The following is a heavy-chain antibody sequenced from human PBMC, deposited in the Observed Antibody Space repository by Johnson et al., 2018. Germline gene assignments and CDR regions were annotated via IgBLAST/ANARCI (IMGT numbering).Heavy chain of an antibody. D-gene: IGHD1-14*01. J-gene: IGHJ6*02. CDR1: RITFSDFW. CDR2: VNQGGSET. Sequence: VQLVESGGGSVQPRGSLRLCCAASRITFSDFWMSWVRQAPGKGLEWVASVNQGGSETYYVDTVRGRVTISRDNAKNSLFLQMNSLRVEDTAVYDCVRGHHAFEVWGQGTTVTVSS. CDR3: VRGHHAFEV. V-gene: IGHV3-7*01.